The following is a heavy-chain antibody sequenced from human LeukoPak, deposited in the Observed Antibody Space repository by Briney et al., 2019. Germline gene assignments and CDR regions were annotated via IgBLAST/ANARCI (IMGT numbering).Heavy chain of an antibody. CDR1: GGSISSSSYY. V-gene: IGHV4-39*07. D-gene: IGHD5-18*01. CDR3: AKGAGGFSYYNWFDP. J-gene: IGHJ5*02. Sequence: SETLSLTCTVSGGSISSSSYYWGWIRQPPGKGLEWIGSIYYSGTTHYSPSLESRVTISVDTSKNQFSLNLASVTAADTAIYYCAKGAGGFSYYNWFDPWGQGTLVTVSS. CDR2: IYYSGTT.